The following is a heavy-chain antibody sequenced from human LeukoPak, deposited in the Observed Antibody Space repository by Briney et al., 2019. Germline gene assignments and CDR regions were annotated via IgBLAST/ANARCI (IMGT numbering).Heavy chain of an antibody. CDR1: EFTFRNYW. CDR2: IRQDGNEF. Sequence: GGSLRLSCAASEFTFRNYWMSWVRQVPGKGPEWVANIRQDGNEFYYVDSVKGRFTISRDNAKNSLYLQMNSLRAEDTAVYYCARGCTSSSCYDYWGQGTLVTVSS. V-gene: IGHV3-7*01. CDR3: ARGCTSSSCYDY. D-gene: IGHD2-2*01. J-gene: IGHJ4*02.